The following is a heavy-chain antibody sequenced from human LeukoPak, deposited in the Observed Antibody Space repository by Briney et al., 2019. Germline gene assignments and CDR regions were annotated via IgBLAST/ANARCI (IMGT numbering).Heavy chain of an antibody. Sequence: TGGSLRLSCVPSGFSFSNYAMSWVRQAPGKGLEWVSSISGSGGSTHYVDSVKGRFTISRDKTKNTLYLQMNSLRAEDTAVYYYAKSSYYDASGYYREYYFDSWGQGTLVTVSS. CDR2: ISGSGGST. V-gene: IGHV3-23*01. J-gene: IGHJ4*02. CDR1: GFSFSNYA. D-gene: IGHD3-22*01. CDR3: AKSSYYDASGYYREYYFDS.